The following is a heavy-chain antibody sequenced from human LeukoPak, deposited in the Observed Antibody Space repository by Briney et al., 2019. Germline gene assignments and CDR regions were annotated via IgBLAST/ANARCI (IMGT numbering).Heavy chain of an antibody. CDR1: GFTFSSYG. V-gene: IGHV3-23*01. CDR3: AKDSMAGYYY. Sequence: GGTLRLSCAASGFTFSSYGMSWVRQAPGKGPEWVSAISGSGGSTYYADSVKGRSTISRDNSKNTLYLQMDSLRAEDTAVYYCAKDSMAGYYYWGQGTLVTVSS. CDR2: ISGSGGST. D-gene: IGHD3-9*01. J-gene: IGHJ4*02.